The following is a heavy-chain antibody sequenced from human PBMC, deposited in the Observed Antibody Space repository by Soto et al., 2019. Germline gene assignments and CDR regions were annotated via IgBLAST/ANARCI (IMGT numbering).Heavy chain of an antibody. CDR1: GFTLSSYN. CDR3: ARDHGGSTWFVGIYYYFGVDV. Sequence: EVQLVESGGGLVQPGGSLRLSCAASGFTLSSYNMNWVRQAPGKGLEWVSYISVSSDTIYYADSVKDRFTISRDNAKNSLYLKMDSLRDEDTAVYYCARDHGGSTWFVGIYYYFGVDVWGQGTTVTVSS. J-gene: IGHJ6*02. V-gene: IGHV3-48*02. CDR2: ISVSSDTI. D-gene: IGHD6-13*01.